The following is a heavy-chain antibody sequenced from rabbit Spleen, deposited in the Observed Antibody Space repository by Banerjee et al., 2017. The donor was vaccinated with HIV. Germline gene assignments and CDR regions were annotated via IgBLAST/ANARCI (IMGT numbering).Heavy chain of an antibody. Sequence: QQQLVESGGGLVKPEGSLTLACTASGFTLSSGYWICWVRQAPGKGLEWIACIASGNSGYNYYATWATGRFTISKTSSTTVTLQMTSLTAADTATYFCARDTGTSFSTYGMDLWGPGTLVTVS. CDR2: IASGNSGYN. CDR1: GFTLSSGYW. V-gene: IGHV1S45*01. J-gene: IGHJ6*01. CDR3: ARDTGTSFSTYGMDL. D-gene: IGHD8-1*01.